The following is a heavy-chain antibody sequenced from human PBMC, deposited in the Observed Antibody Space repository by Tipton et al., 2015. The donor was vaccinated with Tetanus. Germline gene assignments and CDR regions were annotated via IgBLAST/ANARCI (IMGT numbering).Heavy chain of an antibody. J-gene: IGHJ5*02. CDR2: INPSGGST. D-gene: IGHD3-10*02. V-gene: IGHV1-46*01. CDR1: GYTFTRYY. Sequence: QLVQSGPEVKKPGASVKVSCKASGYTFTRYYMHWVRQAPGQGLEWMGIINPSGGSTSYAQKFQGRVTMTRDTSTSTVYMELSSLRSEDTAVYYCAKDVGPSRVFGDDDWFDPWGQGTLVAVSS. CDR3: AKDVGPSRVFGDDDWFDP.